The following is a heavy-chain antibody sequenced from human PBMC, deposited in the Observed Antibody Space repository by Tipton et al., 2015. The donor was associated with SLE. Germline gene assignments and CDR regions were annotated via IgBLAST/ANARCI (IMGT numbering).Heavy chain of an antibody. CDR2: ISWNSGSI. Sequence: SLRLSCAASGFTFDDYAMHWVRQAPGKGLEWVSGISWNSGSIGYADSVKGRFTISRDNAKNSLYLQMNSLRAEDTALYYCAKAVAKIQAAGGDYWGHGPLVTVSS. D-gene: IGHD6-13*01. CDR1: GFTFDDYA. J-gene: IGHJ4*01. V-gene: IGHV3-9*01. CDR3: AKAVAKIQAAGGDY.